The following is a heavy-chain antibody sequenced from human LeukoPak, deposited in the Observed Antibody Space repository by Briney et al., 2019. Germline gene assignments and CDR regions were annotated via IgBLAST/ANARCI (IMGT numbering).Heavy chain of an antibody. CDR1: GDFIINSSYY. CDR2: IYYGGIT. J-gene: IGHJ4*02. V-gene: IGHV4-39*01. Sequence: SETLSLTCTVSGDFIINSSYYWGWVRQPPGKGLEWLGSIYYGGITHYNPSLKRPVTIYVDTSRNQFSLHLHSVTAADTSVFYCSRSDYYDYRQIDFWGQGTLVTVSS. D-gene: IGHD3-16*01. CDR3: SRSDYYDYRQIDF.